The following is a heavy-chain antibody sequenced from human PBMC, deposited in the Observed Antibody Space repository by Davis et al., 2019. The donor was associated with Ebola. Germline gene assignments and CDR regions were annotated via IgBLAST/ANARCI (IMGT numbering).Heavy chain of an antibody. J-gene: IGHJ3*02. CDR1: GGTFSSYT. V-gene: IGHV1-69*02. CDR3: ARSSALGHPDDAFDI. Sequence: SVKVSCKASGGTFSSYTISWVRQAPGQGLEWMGRIIPILGIANYAQKFQGRVTITADKSTSTAYMELSSLRSEDTAVYYCARSSALGHPDDAFDIWGQETMVTVSS. CDR2: IIPILGIA. D-gene: IGHD6-6*01.